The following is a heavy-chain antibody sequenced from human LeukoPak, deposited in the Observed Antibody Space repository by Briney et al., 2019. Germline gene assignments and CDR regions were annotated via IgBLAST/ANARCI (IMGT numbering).Heavy chain of an antibody. CDR2: ISGSGGST. J-gene: IGHJ4*02. V-gene: IGHV3-23*01. D-gene: IGHD5-24*01. CDR1: GFTFSSDA. Sequence: GGSLRLSCAASGFTFSSDAMSWVRQAPGKGLEWVSAISGSGGSTYYADSVKGRFTISRDNSKNTLYLQMNSLRAEDTAVYYCAKEGSRDGYNSKSFDYWGQGTLVTVSS. CDR3: AKEGSRDGYNSKSFDY.